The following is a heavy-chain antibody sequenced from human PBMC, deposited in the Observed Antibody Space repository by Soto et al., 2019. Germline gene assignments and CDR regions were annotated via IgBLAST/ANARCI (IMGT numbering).Heavy chain of an antibody. J-gene: IGHJ3*02. CDR2: ISGSGGST. Sequence: GGSLRLSCAASGFTFSSYAMSWVRQAPGKGLEWVSAISGSGGSTYYADSVKGRFTISRDNSKNTLYLQMNSLRAEDTAVYYCAKDGIRFLEWLYNAFDIWGQGTMVTVSS. V-gene: IGHV3-23*01. CDR3: AKDGIRFLEWLYNAFDI. CDR1: GFTFSSYA. D-gene: IGHD3-3*01.